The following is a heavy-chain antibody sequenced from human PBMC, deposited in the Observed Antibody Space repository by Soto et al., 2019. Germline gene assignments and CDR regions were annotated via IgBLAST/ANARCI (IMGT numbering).Heavy chain of an antibody. V-gene: IGHV4-4*02. CDR2: IFHRGSV. CDR1: GGSISSPNW. J-gene: IGHJ5*02. CDR3: AREQIWNVAKCANWFDP. Sequence: PSETLSLTCGVSGGSISSPNWWFWGRQFRGKGLEWMGEIFHRGSVNYNPSLKSRVTLSLDKSKNQFSLKLTSATAADTAVYSCAREQIWNVAKCANWFDPWGQGTLVTVSS. D-gene: IGHD2-21*01.